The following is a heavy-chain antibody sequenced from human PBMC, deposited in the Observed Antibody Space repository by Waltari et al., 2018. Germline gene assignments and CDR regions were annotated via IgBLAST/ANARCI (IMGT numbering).Heavy chain of an antibody. CDR3: ARDGRPYGGPNWFDP. CDR1: GFSFSSYA. CDR2: ISGNGDSI. J-gene: IGHJ5*02. D-gene: IGHD3-10*01. Sequence: EVQLVESGGGLVQPGGSLRLSCTASGFSFSSYAMHWVRQAPGKGLEYFSAISGNGDSIYYADSVKCRFTISRDNSKNMLYLQMGSLRAEDMAVYYCARDGRPYGGPNWFDPWGQGTLVTVSS. V-gene: IGHV3-64*07.